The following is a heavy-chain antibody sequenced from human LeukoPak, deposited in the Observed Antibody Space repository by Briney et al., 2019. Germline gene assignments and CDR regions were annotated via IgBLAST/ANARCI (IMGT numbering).Heavy chain of an antibody. CDR2: IYYSGST. D-gene: IGHD2-21*02. J-gene: IGHJ5*02. V-gene: IGHV4-59*08. Sequence: SETLSLTCTVSGGSISSYYWSWIRQPPGKGLEWIGYIYYSGSTNYNPSLKSRVTISVDTSKNQFSLKLSSVTAADTAVYYCARTAYCGGDCYPYNWFDPWGQGTLVTVTS. CDR1: GGSISSYY. CDR3: ARTAYCGGDCYPYNWFDP.